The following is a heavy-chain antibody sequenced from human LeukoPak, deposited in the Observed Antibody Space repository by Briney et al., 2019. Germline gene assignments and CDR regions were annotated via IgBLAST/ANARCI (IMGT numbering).Heavy chain of an antibody. J-gene: IGHJ6*03. CDR1: GFTFSSYG. CDR3: AKDKNDYGDYYYMDV. V-gene: IGHV3-30*02. CDR2: IRHDGNHK. D-gene: IGHD4-17*01. Sequence: GGSLRLSCAASGFTFSSYGMHWVRQAPGKGPEWVAFIRHDGNHKNCADSVKGRFTISRDNSKNTLSLQMNSLRAEDTAVYYCAKDKNDYGDYYYMDVWGKGTTVTVSS.